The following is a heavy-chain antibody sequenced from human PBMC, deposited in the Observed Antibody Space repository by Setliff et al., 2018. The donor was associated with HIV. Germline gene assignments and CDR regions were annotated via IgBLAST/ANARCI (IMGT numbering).Heavy chain of an antibody. CDR3: TTRESLLYGAVLPDY. CDR1: GFTFSTYG. J-gene: IGHJ4*02. CDR2: IRYDGSNK. V-gene: IGHV3-30*02. Sequence: PGGSLRLSCAASGFTFSTYGMHWVRQAPGKGLEWVAFIRYDGSNKYHADSVKGRFTISRDDSRNTLFLQMNSLKIEDTAVYYCTTRESLLYGAVLPDYWGQGTLVTVSS. D-gene: IGHD3-3*01.